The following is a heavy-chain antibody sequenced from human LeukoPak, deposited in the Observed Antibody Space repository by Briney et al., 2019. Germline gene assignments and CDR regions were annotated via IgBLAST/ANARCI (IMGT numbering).Heavy chain of an antibody. Sequence: GGSLRLSCSASGFTFSSYAMHWVRQAPGKGLEYVSAISSNGGSTYYADSVKGRFTISRDNSKNTLYLQMSSLRDEDTAVYYCALCFGSGSSSLHYWGQGTLVTVSS. D-gene: IGHD3-10*01. CDR3: ALCFGSGSSSLHY. CDR2: ISSNGGST. V-gene: IGHV3-64D*09. J-gene: IGHJ4*02. CDR1: GFTFSSYA.